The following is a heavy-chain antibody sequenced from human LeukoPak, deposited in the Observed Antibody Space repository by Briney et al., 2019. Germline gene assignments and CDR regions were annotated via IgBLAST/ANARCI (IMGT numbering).Heavy chain of an antibody. D-gene: IGHD3-22*01. Sequence: GGSLRLSCAASGFTFSSYDMHWVRQATGKGLEWVSAIGTAGDTYYPGSVKGRFTISRENAKNSLYLQMNSLRARDTAVYYCARVHRYDKTFDYWGQGTLVTVSS. CDR3: ARVHRYDKTFDY. CDR2: IGTAGDT. CDR1: GFTFSSYD. J-gene: IGHJ4*02. V-gene: IGHV3-13*01.